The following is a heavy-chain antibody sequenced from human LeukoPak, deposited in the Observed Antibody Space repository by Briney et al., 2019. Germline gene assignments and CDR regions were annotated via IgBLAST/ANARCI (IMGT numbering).Heavy chain of an antibody. CDR1: GFTFSSYA. D-gene: IGHD1-26*01. CDR2: ISYDGSNK. V-gene: IGHV3-30-3*01. CDR3: ARESGELVYYFDY. Sequence: GRSLRLSCAASGFTFSSYAMHWVRQAPGKGLEWVAVISYDGSNKYYADSVKGRFTISRDNSKNTLYLQMNSLRAEDTAVYYCARESGELVYYFDYWGQGTLVTVSS. J-gene: IGHJ4*02.